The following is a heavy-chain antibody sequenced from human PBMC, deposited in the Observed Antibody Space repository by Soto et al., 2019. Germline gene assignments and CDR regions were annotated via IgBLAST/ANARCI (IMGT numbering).Heavy chain of an antibody. D-gene: IGHD6-6*01. V-gene: IGHV3-23*01. Sequence: EEQLLESGGGLVQPGGSLRLSCAASGFTFSSYAMSWVRQAPGKGLEWVSAISGSGATTYHADSVKGRFTISREKSKNSLYLQINSLRAEATAVYYCAKPPYSSSTYYYYGMDVWGRGTTVTVSS. CDR3: AKPPYSSSTYYYYGMDV. CDR1: GFTFSSYA. J-gene: IGHJ6*02. CDR2: ISGSGATT.